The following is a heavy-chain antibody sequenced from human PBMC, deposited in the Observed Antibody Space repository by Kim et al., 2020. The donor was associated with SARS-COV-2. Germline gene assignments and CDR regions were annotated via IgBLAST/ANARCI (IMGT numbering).Heavy chain of an antibody. CDR1: GGSISSGDYY. CDR2: IYYSGST. J-gene: IGHJ4*02. V-gene: IGHV4-30-4*01. D-gene: IGHD2-21*01. Sequence: SETLSLTCTVSGGSISSGDYYWSWIRQPPGKGLEWIGYIYYSGSTYYNPSLKSRVTISVDTSKNQFSLKLSSVTAADTAVYYCARVSYCGGDCFDYWGQGTLVTVSS. CDR3: ARVSYCGGDCFDY.